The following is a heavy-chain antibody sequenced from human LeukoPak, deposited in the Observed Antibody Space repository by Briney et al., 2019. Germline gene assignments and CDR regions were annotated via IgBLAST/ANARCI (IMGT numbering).Heavy chain of an antibody. CDR3: ARDFRELFDY. D-gene: IGHD1-7*01. CDR2: INHSGST. Sequence: KPSETLSLTCAVYGGSFSGYYWSWIRRPPGKGLEWIGEINHSGSTNYNPSLKSRVTISVDTSKSQFSLKLSSVTAADTAVYYCARDFRELFDYWGQGTLVTVSS. CDR1: GGSFSGYY. J-gene: IGHJ4*02. V-gene: IGHV4-34*01.